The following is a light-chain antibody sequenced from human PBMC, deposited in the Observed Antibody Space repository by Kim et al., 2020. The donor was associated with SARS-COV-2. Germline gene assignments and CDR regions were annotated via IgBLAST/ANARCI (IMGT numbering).Light chain of an antibody. CDR1: SSDVGGYNF. J-gene: IGLJ3*02. Sequence: QSALTQPASVSGSPGQSITISCTGTSSDVGGYNFVSWYQQHPGKAPKLMLFDVSQRSSGVSNRFSGSKSGNTASLTVSGLQAEDEADYHCSSYTSSRTWVFGGRTQLTVL. CDR3: SSYTSSRTWV. V-gene: IGLV2-14*01. CDR2: DVS.